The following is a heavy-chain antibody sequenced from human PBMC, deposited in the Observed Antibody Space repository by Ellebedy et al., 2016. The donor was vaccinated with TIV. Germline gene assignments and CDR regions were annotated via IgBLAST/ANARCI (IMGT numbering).Heavy chain of an antibody. CDR1: GESFDGFY. J-gene: IGHJ2*01. CDR3: AKRTVGATTSHYYWYFDV. V-gene: IGHV4-34*01. D-gene: IGHD1-14*01. Sequence: MPSETLSLTCAVYGESFDGFYWTWIRQAPGKGLEWIGEINHSGTVTYNQSLERRLTISADPSKKPFSLMLTSLTVADSAVYFCAKRTVGATTSHYYWYFDVWGRGDVVTVSS. CDR2: INHSGTV.